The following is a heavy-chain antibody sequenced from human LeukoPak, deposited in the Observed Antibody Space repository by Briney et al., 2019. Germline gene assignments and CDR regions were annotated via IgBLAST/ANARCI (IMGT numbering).Heavy chain of an antibody. V-gene: IGHV1-69*05. CDR2: IIPIFGTA. J-gene: IGHJ4*02. D-gene: IGHD2-15*01. CDR3: ARVVHRGPLYYFDY. CDR1: GGTFSSYA. Sequence: SVKVSCKASGGTFSSYAISRVRQAPGQGLEWMGGIIPIFGTANYAQKFQGRVTITTDESTSTAYMELSSLRSEDTAVYYCARVVHRGPLYYFDYWGQGTLVTVSS.